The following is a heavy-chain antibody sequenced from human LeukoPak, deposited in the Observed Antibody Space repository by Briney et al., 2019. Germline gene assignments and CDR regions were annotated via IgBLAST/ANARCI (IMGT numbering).Heavy chain of an antibody. Sequence: ASVKVSCKASGGTFSSYAISWVRQAPGQGLEWRGGIIPIFGTANYAQKFQGRVTINADESTSTAYMELSSLRSEDTAVYYCARVKGIYGSGSYSFDYWGQGALVTVSS. CDR1: GGTFSSYA. D-gene: IGHD3-10*01. CDR3: ARVKGIYGSGSYSFDY. CDR2: IIPIFGTA. V-gene: IGHV1-69*01. J-gene: IGHJ4*02.